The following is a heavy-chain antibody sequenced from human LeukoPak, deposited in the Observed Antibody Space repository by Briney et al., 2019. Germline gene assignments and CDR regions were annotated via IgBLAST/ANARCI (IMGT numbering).Heavy chain of an antibody. J-gene: IGHJ4*02. CDR3: ATGTGYYYDR. CDR2: ISGSGVST. V-gene: IGHV3-23*01. CDR1: GFTFSSYA. D-gene: IGHD3-9*01. Sequence: GGSLRLSCAASGFTFSSYAMSWVRQAPGKGLEWVSAISGSGVSTYYADSVKGRFTISRDNSKNTLYLQMNSLRAEDTAVYYCATGTGYYYDRWGQGTLVTVAS.